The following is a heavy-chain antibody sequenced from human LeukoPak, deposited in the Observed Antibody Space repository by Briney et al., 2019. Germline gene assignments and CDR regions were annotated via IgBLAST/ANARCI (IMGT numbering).Heavy chain of an antibody. CDR3: GSSGTDTRFDY. V-gene: IGHV3-53*01. CDR2: IYSSGTT. Sequence: GGSLRLSCAASGFTVSSNHMSWVRQAPGKGLEWAPIIYSSGTTYYAESVKGRFTISRDNSKNMLYLQMNSLRAEDTAVYYCGSSGTDTRFDYWGQGTLVTVSS. CDR1: GFTVSSNH. D-gene: IGHD3-10*01. J-gene: IGHJ4*02.